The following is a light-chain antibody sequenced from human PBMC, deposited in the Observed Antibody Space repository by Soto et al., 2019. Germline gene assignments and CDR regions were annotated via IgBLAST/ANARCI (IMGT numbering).Light chain of an antibody. CDR1: QSISSN. Sequence: IVMTQSPATLSVSPGERATLSCRASQSISSNLAWYQQKPGQDPRLLIYGESNRATGIKASLSGSGSGKELNINISRLETEDFAVYYCQPRSNWPITVGQGTRLEIK. J-gene: IGKJ5*01. CDR2: GES. CDR3: QPRSNWPIT. V-gene: IGKV3-11*01.